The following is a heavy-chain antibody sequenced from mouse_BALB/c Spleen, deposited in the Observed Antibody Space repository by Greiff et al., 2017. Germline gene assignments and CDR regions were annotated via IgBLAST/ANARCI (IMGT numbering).Heavy chain of an antibody. CDR1: GDSITSVS. V-gene: IGHV3-8*02. Sequence: EVMLVESGPSLVKPSQPLSLPCSVTGDSITSVSWNWIRKFPGNKLEYMGYISYSGSTYYNPSLKSRISITRDTSKNQYYLQLNSVTTEDTATYYCARVGRFAYWGQGTLVTVSA. J-gene: IGHJ3*01. D-gene: IGHD4-1*01. CDR2: ISYSGST. CDR3: ARVGRFAY.